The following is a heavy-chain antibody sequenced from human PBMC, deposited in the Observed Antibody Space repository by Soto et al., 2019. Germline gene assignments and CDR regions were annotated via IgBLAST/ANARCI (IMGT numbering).Heavy chain of an antibody. CDR2: INHSGST. J-gene: IGHJ3*02. D-gene: IGHD2-15*01. CDR3: ARLQVVVVAATRAAFDI. Sequence: PTETLSLTCAVYGGSFSGYYWSWIRQPPGKGLEWIGEINHSGSTNYNPSLKSRVTISVDTSKNQFSLKLSSVTAADTAVYYCARLQVVVVAATRAAFDIWGQGTMVTVSS. CDR1: GGSFSGYY. V-gene: IGHV4-34*01.